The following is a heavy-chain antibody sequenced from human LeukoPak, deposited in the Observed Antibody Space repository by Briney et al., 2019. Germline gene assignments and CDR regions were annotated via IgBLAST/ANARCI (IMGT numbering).Heavy chain of an antibody. CDR1: GFTFSNLA. CDR3: AKDARRYSGWYFFDH. Sequence: GGSLRLSCVASGFTFSNLAMGWVRQAPGKGLELVSVISDSGGTTYYADSVKGRFTISRDNSRNTLYLQMNSLRVDDTAVYYCAKDARRYSGWYFFDHWGQGTLVTVSS. D-gene: IGHD6-19*01. J-gene: IGHJ4*02. V-gene: IGHV3-23*01. CDR2: ISDSGGTT.